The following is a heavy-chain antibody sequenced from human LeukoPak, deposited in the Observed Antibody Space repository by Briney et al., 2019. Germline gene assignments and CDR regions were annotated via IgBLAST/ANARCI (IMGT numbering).Heavy chain of an antibody. CDR2: LSWNSGTI. Sequence: PGRSLRLSCTASGFTFGDYAMHWVRQAPGKGLEWVSGLSWNSGTIDYADSVKGRFAISRDNAKNTLYLQMNSLRAEDTALYYCARGPGTATVKRYFDYWGQGTLVTVSS. V-gene: IGHV3-9*01. CDR1: GFTFGDYA. D-gene: IGHD4-11*01. J-gene: IGHJ4*02. CDR3: ARGPGTATVKRYFDY.